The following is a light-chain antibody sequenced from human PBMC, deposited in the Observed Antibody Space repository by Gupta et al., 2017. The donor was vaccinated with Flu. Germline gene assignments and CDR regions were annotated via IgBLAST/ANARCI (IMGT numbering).Light chain of an antibody. CDR2: GAS. CDR3: QQYNYWPPYS. J-gene: IGKJ2*03. V-gene: IGKV3-15*01. CDR1: QSVSSN. Sequence: EIVMTQSPATLSVSPGETATLSCRTSQSVSSNLAWYQQKPGQAPRLLIYGASFRATGIPARFSGSGSGTDFALTISSLESEDFAIYYCQQYNYWPPYSFGQGTKLEIK.